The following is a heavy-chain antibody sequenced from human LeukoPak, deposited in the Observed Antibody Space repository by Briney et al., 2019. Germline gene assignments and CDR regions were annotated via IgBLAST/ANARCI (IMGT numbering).Heavy chain of an antibody. CDR1: GGSISSYY. V-gene: IGHV4-59*08. Sequence: PSETLSLTCTVSGGSISSYYWSWIRQPPGKGLEWIGYIYYSGSTNYNPSRKSRVTISVATSKIQFSLKLSSVTAADTAVYYCARHPRYSSSWFTFDIWGQGTMVTVSS. J-gene: IGHJ3*02. D-gene: IGHD6-13*01. CDR3: ARHPRYSSSWFTFDI. CDR2: IYYSGST.